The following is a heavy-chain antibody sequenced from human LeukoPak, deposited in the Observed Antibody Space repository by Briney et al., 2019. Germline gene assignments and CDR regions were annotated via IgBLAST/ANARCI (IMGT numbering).Heavy chain of an antibody. J-gene: IGHJ4*02. CDR3: ARSARLMKGVVEVTALDD. D-gene: IGHD3-3*01. CDR2: IYSGGST. V-gene: IGHV3-66*02. CDR1: GLTVSDHY. Sequence: PGGSLRLSCAASGLTVSDHYMSWVRQAPGKGLESVSLIYSGGSTLYAESVKGRFTISRDNAKNSAHLEMNSLITDDTAVYYCARSARLMKGVVEVTALDDWGQGTLVTVSS.